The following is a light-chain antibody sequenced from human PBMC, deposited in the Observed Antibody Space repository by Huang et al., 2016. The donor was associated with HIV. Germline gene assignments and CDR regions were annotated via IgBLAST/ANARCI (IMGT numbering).Light chain of an antibody. J-gene: IGKJ2*02. CDR2: DVS. V-gene: IGKV2-29*02. Sequence: IVMTQTPLSLSVTPGQPATISCKSNQSLLHSDGKTDLYWYLQRPGQSPQLLIYDVSSRFSGVPDRFRGSGSGTDFTLKISRVEAGDVGIYYCMQSTHLRTFGQGTKLEIK. CDR1: QSLLHSDGKTD. CDR3: MQSTHLRT.